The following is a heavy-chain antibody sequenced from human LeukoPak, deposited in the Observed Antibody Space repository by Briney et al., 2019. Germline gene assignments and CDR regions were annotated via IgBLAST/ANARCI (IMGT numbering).Heavy chain of an antibody. J-gene: IGHJ4*02. CDR3: ASRDYTSSKY. V-gene: IGHV3-74*01. CDR2: INSDGSIT. Sequence: GGSLRLSCAASGFAFSRYWMHWVRQAPGKGLVWVSDINSDGSITRYADSVKGRFTISRGNAKNTLYLQMNSLRAEDTAVYYCASRDYTSSKYWGQGTLVTVSS. D-gene: IGHD2-2*02. CDR1: GFAFSRYW.